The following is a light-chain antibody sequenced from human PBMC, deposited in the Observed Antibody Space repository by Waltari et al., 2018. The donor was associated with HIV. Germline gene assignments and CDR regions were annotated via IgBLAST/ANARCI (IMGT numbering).Light chain of an antibody. CDR3: SSYTSSDTVV. CDR1: HSDGDGYNY. Sequence: QSALTQPASVSGSPGQSINIPCTGRHSDGDGYNYVLWYQQHPGNAPQLMLYGVSKRPSGVSNRFSCSKSGNTASLTISGLQAEDESNYYCSSYTSSDTVVFGGGTKLTVL. V-gene: IGLV2-14*01. J-gene: IGLJ2*01. CDR2: GVS.